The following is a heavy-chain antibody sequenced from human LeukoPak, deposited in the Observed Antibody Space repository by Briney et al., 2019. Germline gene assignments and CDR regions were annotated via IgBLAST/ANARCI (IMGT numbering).Heavy chain of an antibody. J-gene: IGHJ6*02. CDR2: ISWNSGSI. Sequence: GRFLRLSCAASGFTFDDYAMHWVRQAPGKGLEWVSGISWNSGSIGYADSVKGRFTISRDNAKNSLYLQMNSLRAEDTALYYCALVPAAIRGYYYYGMDVWGQGTTVTVSS. V-gene: IGHV3-9*01. CDR3: ALVPAAIRGYYYYGMDV. CDR1: GFTFDDYA. D-gene: IGHD2-2*02.